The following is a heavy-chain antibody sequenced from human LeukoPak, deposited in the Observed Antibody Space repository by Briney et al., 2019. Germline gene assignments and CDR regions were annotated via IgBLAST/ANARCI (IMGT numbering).Heavy chain of an antibody. J-gene: IGHJ1*01. CDR3: AKGGGFGYYLVGEYFQH. V-gene: IGHV3-48*04. Sequence: GGSLRLSCAASGFTFSGSAMHWVRQAPGKGLEWVSYISSSGSTIYYADSVKGRFTISRDNAKNSLYLQMNSLRAEDTALYYCAKGGGFGYYLVGEYFQHWGQGTLVTVSS. CDR2: ISSSGSTI. CDR1: GFTFSGSA. D-gene: IGHD5-12*01.